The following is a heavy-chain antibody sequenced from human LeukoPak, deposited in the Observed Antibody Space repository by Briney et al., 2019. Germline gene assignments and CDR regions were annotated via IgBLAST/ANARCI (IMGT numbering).Heavy chain of an antibody. CDR3: AREYYSGNYYVFDY. V-gene: IGHV3-30-3*01. D-gene: IGHD1-26*01. CDR1: GFTFTDYA. Sequence: GGSLRLSCAASGFTFTDYAIHWVRQAPGKGLEWVAVISYDGDHKYYPDSVKGRYTISRDNSKNTVYLQMNSLRVEDTAVYFCAREYYSGNYYVFDYWGQGTLVTVSS. CDR2: ISYDGDHK. J-gene: IGHJ4*02.